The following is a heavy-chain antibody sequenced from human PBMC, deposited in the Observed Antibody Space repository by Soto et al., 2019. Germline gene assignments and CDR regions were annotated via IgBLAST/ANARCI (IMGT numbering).Heavy chain of an antibody. Sequence: QVQLVESGGGVVQPGRSLRLSCAASGFTFSSYGMHWVRQAPGKGLEWVAVISYDGSNKYYADSVKGRFTISRDNSKNTLYLQMNSLRAEDPAVYYCAKWAAAGVFDYWGQGTLVTVSS. J-gene: IGHJ4*02. CDR3: AKWAAAGVFDY. V-gene: IGHV3-30*18. CDR1: GFTFSSYG. CDR2: ISYDGSNK. D-gene: IGHD6-13*01.